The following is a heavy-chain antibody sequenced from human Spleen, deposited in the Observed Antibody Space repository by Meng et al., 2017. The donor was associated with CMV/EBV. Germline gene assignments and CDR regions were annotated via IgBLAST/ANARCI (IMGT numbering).Heavy chain of an antibody. CDR3: ARFLYANRLDY. Sequence: SCAASGFPFSAYYMCWIRPAPGEGLAWVSYISSSGSTIYYADSVKGRFTISRDNAKHSLSLQMNSLRAEDTAVYYCARFLYANRLDYWGQGTLVTVSS. D-gene: IGHD2-8*01. CDR1: GFPFSAYY. CDR2: ISSSGSTI. J-gene: IGHJ4*02. V-gene: IGHV3-11*01.